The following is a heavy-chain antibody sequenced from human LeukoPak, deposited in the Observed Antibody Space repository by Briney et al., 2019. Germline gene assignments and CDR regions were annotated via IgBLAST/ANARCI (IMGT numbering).Heavy chain of an antibody. CDR1: GFTFSDHY. V-gene: IGHV3-72*01. CDR2: TRNKANSYTT. CDR3: ARVQYSSGWYVFDY. D-gene: IGHD6-19*01. J-gene: IGHJ4*02. Sequence: TGGSLRLSCAASGFTFSDHYMDWVRQAPGKGLEWVGRTRNKANSYTTEYAASVKGRFTISRDDSKNSLYLQMNSLKTEDTAVYYCARVQYSSGWYVFDYWGQGTLVTVSS.